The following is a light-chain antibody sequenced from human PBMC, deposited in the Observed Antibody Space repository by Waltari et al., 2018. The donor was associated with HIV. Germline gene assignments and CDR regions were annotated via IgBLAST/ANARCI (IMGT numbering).Light chain of an antibody. V-gene: IGLV6-57*02. CDR2: EDN. J-gene: IGLJ3*02. Sequence: NFMLTQPHSVSESPGKTVTISCTGSSGSIASNYVQWYQQRPGSAPTTVIYEDNQRPSWVPDRFSGSIDSSSNSASLTISGLKTEDEADYYCQSYDSSRVVGGGTKLTVL. CDR1: SGSIASNY. CDR3: QSYDSSRV.